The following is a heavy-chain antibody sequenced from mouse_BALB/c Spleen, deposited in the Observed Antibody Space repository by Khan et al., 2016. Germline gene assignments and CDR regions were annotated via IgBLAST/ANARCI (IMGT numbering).Heavy chain of an antibody. Sequence: EVELVESGGGLVKPGGSLKLSCAASGFTFSSYTMSWIRQTPEKRLEWVATVNGGGSYTYYPDSVKGRFPISRDTAKNTLYLQMSSLKSEDTAMYYCTRGLLYEGDTMDYWGQGTSVTVAS. CDR3: TRGLLYEGDTMDY. D-gene: IGHD2-14*01. CDR1: GFTFSSYT. J-gene: IGHJ4*01. CDR2: VNGGGSYT. V-gene: IGHV5-6-4*01.